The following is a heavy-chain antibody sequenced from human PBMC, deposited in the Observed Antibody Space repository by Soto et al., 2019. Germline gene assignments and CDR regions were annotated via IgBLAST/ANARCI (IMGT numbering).Heavy chain of an antibody. CDR1: GGSISSSSYY. CDR3: ARDSALTTVVPPRNYYFDY. V-gene: IGHV4-39*02. Sequence: SETLSLTCTVSGGSISSSSYYWGWIRQPPGKGLEWIGSIYYSGSTYYNPSLKSRVTISVDTSKNQFSLKLSSVTAADTAVYYCARDSALTTVVPPRNYYFDYWGQGTLVTVSS. D-gene: IGHD4-17*01. J-gene: IGHJ4*02. CDR2: IYYSGST.